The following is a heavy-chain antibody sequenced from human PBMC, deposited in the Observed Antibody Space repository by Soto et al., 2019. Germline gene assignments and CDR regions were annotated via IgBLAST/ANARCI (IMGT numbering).Heavy chain of an antibody. CDR3: ARLSEAPGSFDY. Sequence: ASGKVSCKASGYTFTSYGISWVRQAPGQGLEWMGWISAYNGNTNYAQKLQGRVTMTRDTSTSTVYMELSSLRSEDTAVYYCARLSEAPGSFDYWGQGTLVTVSS. V-gene: IGHV1-18*01. CDR2: ISAYNGNT. CDR1: GYTFTSYG. D-gene: IGHD7-27*01. J-gene: IGHJ4*02.